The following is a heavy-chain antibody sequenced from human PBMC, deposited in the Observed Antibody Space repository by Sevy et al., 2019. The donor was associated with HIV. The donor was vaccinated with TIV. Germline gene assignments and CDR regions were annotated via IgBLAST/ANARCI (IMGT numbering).Heavy chain of an antibody. Sequence: GGSLRLSCAASGFTFSSYWMSWVRQAPGKGLEWVANIKQDGSEKYYVDSVKGRFTISRDNAKNSLYLQMNSLRAEDTAVYYCARAVQAIRFLEWLSISDYGMDVWGQGTTVTVSS. CDR3: ARAVQAIRFLEWLSISDYGMDV. D-gene: IGHD3-3*01. J-gene: IGHJ6*02. V-gene: IGHV3-7*01. CDR1: GFTFSSYW. CDR2: IKQDGSEK.